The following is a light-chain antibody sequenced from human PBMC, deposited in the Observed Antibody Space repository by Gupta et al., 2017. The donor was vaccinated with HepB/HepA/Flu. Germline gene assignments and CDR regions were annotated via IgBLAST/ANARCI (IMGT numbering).Light chain of an antibody. Sequence: EIVLTQSPATLSLSPGERATLSCRASQSVSSYLAWYQQKPDHAPMLLISDASNRSTVPPAMFSGRSGGTYLPLTSSMRDQEDFADYYFQHLSYSPPITFGQGTRVEIK. CDR1: QSVSSY. J-gene: IGKJ5*01. CDR2: DAS. V-gene: IGKV3-11*01. CDR3: QHLSYSPPIT.